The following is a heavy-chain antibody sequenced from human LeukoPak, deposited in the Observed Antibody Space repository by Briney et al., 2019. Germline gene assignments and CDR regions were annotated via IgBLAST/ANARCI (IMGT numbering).Heavy chain of an antibody. CDR3: ARGGKATVVTM. CDR1: GGSINSYY. CDR2: IYSSGST. V-gene: IGHV4-4*07. J-gene: IGHJ4*02. Sequence: SETLSLTCTVSGGSINSYYWSWIRQPAGKGLAWIGRIYSSGSTNYNPSLKSRVSISVDTSKNQFSLKLTSATAADTAVYYCARGGKATVVTMWGQGILVTVSS. D-gene: IGHD4-23*01.